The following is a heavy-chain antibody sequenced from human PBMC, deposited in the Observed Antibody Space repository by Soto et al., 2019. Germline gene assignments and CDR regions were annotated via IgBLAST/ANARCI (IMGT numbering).Heavy chain of an antibody. Sequence: SETLPLTCTVSGGAIGSYDGSSIRQPPGKGLEWIGHIYYSGSTYYNPSLKSRVTISVDTSKNQFSLKLSSVTAADTAVYYCARVGSVIVLVPAARGTFDPWGQGTLVTVSS. D-gene: IGHD2-2*01. CDR2: IYYSGST. J-gene: IGHJ5*02. CDR3: ARVGSVIVLVPAARGTFDP. CDR1: GGAIGSYD. V-gene: IGHV4-30-4*01.